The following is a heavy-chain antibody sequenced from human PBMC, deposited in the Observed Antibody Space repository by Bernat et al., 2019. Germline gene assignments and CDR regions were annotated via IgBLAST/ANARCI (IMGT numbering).Heavy chain of an antibody. CDR2: IIGSGGST. V-gene: IGHV3-23*01. Sequence: EVQLLESGGGLVQPGGSLRLSCAASGFTFSSYAMTWVRQAPGKGLEWVSGIIGSGGSTYYADSVKGRFTLSRDNSKNTLYLQMNSLRAEDTAVYYCAKGPTTLTTYYNYYGMDVWGQGTTVTVSS. D-gene: IGHD4-17*01. J-gene: IGHJ6*02. CDR3: AKGPTTLTTYYNYYGMDV. CDR1: GFTFSSYA.